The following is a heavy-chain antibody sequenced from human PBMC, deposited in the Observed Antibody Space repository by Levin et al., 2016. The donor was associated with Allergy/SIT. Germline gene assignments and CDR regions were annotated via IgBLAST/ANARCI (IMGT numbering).Heavy chain of an antibody. CDR2: IIPIFGTA. CDR3: ARVPGDDCSSTSCYSDY. Sequence: SVKVSCKASGGTFSSYAISWVRQAPGQGLEWMGGIIPIFGTANYAQKFQGRVTITADESTSTAYMELSSLRSEDTAVYYCARVPGDDCSSTSCYSDYWGQGTLVTVSS. V-gene: IGHV1-69*13. D-gene: IGHD2-2*01. CDR1: GGTFSSYA. J-gene: IGHJ4*02.